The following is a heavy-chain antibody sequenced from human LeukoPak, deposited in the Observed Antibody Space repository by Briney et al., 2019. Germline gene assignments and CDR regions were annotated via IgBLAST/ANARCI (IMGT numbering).Heavy chain of an antibody. CDR2: ISSSSSYI. CDR3: ARDAAVAAPFDY. D-gene: IGHD6-19*01. Sequence: GGSLRLSCEASGFTFSSYSMNWVRQAPGKGLEWVSSISSSSSYIYYADSVKGRFTISRDNAKNSLYLQMNSLRAEDTAVYYCARDAAVAAPFDYWGQGTLVTVSS. V-gene: IGHV3-21*01. J-gene: IGHJ4*02. CDR1: GFTFSSYS.